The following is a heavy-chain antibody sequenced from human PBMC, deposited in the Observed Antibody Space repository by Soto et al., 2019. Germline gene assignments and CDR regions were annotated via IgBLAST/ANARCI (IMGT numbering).Heavy chain of an antibody. D-gene: IGHD6-6*01. V-gene: IGHV3-15*01. Sequence: GRSLRLSVTASGFTLRNTWMSGVRQAPGKGMEGAGRIKSKTDAGKTDCAAPVKGRFTISRDDSKNTLYLKMNSMKTEDTAVYYCTTRPFDYWGKGTMVTVSS. CDR3: TTRPFDY. J-gene: IGHJ4*02. CDR1: GFTLRNTW. CDR2: IKSKTDAGKT.